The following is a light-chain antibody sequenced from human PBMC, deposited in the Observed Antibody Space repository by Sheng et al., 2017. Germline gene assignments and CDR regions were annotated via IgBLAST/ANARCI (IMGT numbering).Light chain of an antibody. CDR3: QQYYDWPPFT. Sequence: AIRMTQSPSSLSASTGDRVTITCRASQGISSYLAWYQQKPGKAPKLLIYEATNLGAGVPSRFSGSGSGTDFTLTISGLQSDDFAVYYCQQYYDWPPFTFGPGTKVEIK. CDR2: EAT. CDR1: QGISSY. J-gene: IGKJ3*01. V-gene: IGKV1-8*01.